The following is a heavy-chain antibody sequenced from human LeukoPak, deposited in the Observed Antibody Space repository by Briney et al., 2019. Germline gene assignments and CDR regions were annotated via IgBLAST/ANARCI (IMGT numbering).Heavy chain of an antibody. V-gene: IGHV1-46*01. CDR3: ARTPTISGSYVHRRGYWFDP. J-gene: IGHJ5*02. D-gene: IGHD3-10*01. CDR2: INPSGGST. Sequence: ASVKVSCKASGYTFTSYYMHWVRQAPGQGLEWMGIINPSGGSTSYAQKFQGRVTMTRDTSTSTVYTELSSLRSEDTAVYYCARTPTISGSYVHRRGYWFDPWGQGTLVTVSS. CDR1: GYTFTSYY.